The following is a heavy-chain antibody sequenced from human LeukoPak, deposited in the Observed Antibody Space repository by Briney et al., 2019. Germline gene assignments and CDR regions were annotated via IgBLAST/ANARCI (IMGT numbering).Heavy chain of an antibody. CDR3: ARHSAESFDP. D-gene: IGHD3-10*01. J-gene: IGHJ5*02. Sequence: SETLSLTCTVYGGSISSSSYYWGWIRQPPGKGLEWIGSIYYSGSTYYNPSLKSRVTISVDTSKNQFSLKLSSVTAADTAVYYCARHSAESFDPWGQGTLVTVSS. CDR1: GGSISSSSYY. V-gene: IGHV4-39*01. CDR2: IYYSGST.